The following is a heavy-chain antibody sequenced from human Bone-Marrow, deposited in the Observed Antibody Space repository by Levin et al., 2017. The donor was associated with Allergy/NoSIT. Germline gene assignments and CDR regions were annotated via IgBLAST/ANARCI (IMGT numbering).Heavy chain of an antibody. Sequence: ASVKVSCKASGYTFTSYDINWVRQATGQGLEWMGWMNPNSGNTGYAQKFQGRVTMTRNTSISTAYMELSSLRSEDTAVYYCARDNDYGDYGPRYYYYGMDVWGQGTTVTVSS. CDR1: GYTFTSYD. CDR3: ARDNDYGDYGPRYYYYGMDV. V-gene: IGHV1-8*01. CDR2: MNPNSGNT. J-gene: IGHJ6*02. D-gene: IGHD4-17*01.